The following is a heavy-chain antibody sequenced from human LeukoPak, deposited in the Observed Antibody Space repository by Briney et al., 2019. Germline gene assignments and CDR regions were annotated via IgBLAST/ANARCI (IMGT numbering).Heavy chain of an antibody. D-gene: IGHD3-9*01. V-gene: IGHV3-20*04. CDR1: GFTFDDYG. CDR3: ARGFDGNFDY. Sequence: PGGSLRLSCAASGFTFDDYGMSWVRQAPGKGLEWVSGINWNGDNTDYADSVKGRFTISRDNAKSSLYLQMNSLRAEDTALYYCARGFDGNFDYWGQGTLVTVSP. J-gene: IGHJ4*02. CDR2: INWNGDNT.